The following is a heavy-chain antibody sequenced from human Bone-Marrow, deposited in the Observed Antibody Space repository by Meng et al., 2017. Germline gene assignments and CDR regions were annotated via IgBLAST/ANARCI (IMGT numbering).Heavy chain of an antibody. CDR2: IYYSGST. CDR3: ASLYGDSSVWYLDL. J-gene: IGHJ2*01. Sequence: QVLRQRWAPGLLKPPRTPSLTCTVSVCSISSGNHYWSWIRQHPGKGLEYIGYIYYSGSTYYNPSLKSRVIISVDTSKNQFSLRLNSVTAADTAVYYCASLYGDSSVWYLDLWGRGTLVTVSS. V-gene: IGHV4-31*03. CDR1: VCSISSGNHY. D-gene: IGHD4-17*01.